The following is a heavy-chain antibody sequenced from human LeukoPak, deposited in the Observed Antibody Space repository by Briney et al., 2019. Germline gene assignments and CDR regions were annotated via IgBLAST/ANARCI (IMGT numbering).Heavy chain of an antibody. CDR2: IHYSGGST. CDR1: RFTFTNNA. V-gene: IGHV3-23*01. CDR3: DKVMRVVDMSLDY. J-gene: IGHJ4*02. D-gene: IGHD3-22*01. Sequence: GGSLRLSCAASRFTFTNNAMSWVRQAPGKGLEWVSSIHYSGGSTYYADSVKGRFTISRDNSKNTLYLQMNSLRAEDTAVYYCDKVMRVVDMSLDYWGQGALVTVSS.